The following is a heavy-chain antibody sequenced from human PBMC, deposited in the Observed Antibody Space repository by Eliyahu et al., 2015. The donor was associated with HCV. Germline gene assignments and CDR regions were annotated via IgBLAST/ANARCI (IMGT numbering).Heavy chain of an antibody. CDR3: ARSLRARITMVRGVTLPEGVFDY. CDR2: IYYSGST. CDR1: GXSXSSSXYX. D-gene: IGHD3-10*01. V-gene: IGHV4-39*01. Sequence: QLQLQESGPGLVKPSETLSLTCTVSGXSXSSSXYXWGWIRXPPGKGLEWIGXIYYSGSTYYNPSLKSRVTISVDTSKNQFSLKLSSVTAADTAVYYCARSLRARITMVRGVTLPEGVFDYWGQGTLVTVSS. J-gene: IGHJ4*02.